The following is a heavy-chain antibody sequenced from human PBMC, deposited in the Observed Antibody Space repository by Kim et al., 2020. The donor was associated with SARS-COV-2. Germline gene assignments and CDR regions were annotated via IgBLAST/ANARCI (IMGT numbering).Heavy chain of an antibody. Sequence: SVKVSCKASGFKFTSSAIQWVRQTRGQRLEWIGWIVVGSGNTKYAEDFQQRVTITRDTATATVYMEMSSLRSEDTAVYYCVAGLSNSGWPLYYYYMEVWGKGTTVTVSS. CDR1: GFKFTSSA. CDR2: IVVGSGNT. J-gene: IGHJ6*03. CDR3: VAGLSNSGWPLYYYYMEV. V-gene: IGHV1-58*02. D-gene: IGHD6-19*01.